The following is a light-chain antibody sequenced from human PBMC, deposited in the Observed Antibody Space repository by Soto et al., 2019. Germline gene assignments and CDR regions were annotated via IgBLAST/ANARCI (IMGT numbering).Light chain of an antibody. Sequence: EIVLTQSPGTLSLSPGERATLSCRASQSVSSSYLAWYQQKSGQAPRLLIYGASSRATSIPDRFSGSGSGTDFTLTISRLEPEDFAVYYCQQYGSSPLTFGGGTKVEIK. CDR1: QSVSSSY. J-gene: IGKJ4*01. CDR2: GAS. V-gene: IGKV3-20*01. CDR3: QQYGSSPLT.